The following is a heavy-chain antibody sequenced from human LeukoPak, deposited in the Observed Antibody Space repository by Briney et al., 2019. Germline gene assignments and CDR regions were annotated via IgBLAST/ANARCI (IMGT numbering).Heavy chain of an antibody. D-gene: IGHD6-19*01. CDR3: ARVGSSGWYGRTAAFDI. CDR2: IKQDGSEK. Sequence: PGGSLRLSCAASGFTFSSYWMSCVRQAPGKGLEWVANIKQDGSEKYYVDSLKGRFTISRDNAKNSLYLQMNSLRAEDTAVYYCARVGSSGWYGRTAAFDIWGQGTMVTVSS. J-gene: IGHJ3*02. CDR1: GFTFSSYW. V-gene: IGHV3-7*01.